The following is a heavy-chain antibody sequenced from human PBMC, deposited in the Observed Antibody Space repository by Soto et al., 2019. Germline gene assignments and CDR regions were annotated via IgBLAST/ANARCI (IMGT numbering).Heavy chain of an antibody. CDR3: ATIRGRGTTSWHFDY. D-gene: IGHD3-10*01. V-gene: IGHV3-23*01. J-gene: IGHJ4*02. Sequence: EVQLLESGGDLVQPGRSLRLSCAASGFTFSGYAMSWVRQAPGKGLEWVSVIHGGGNSAYYADSVKGRFTISRDNSKTTLSLQRSSLRGEKTAVSYGATIRGRGTTSWHFDYWGQGTLVTVSS. CDR2: IHGGGNSA. CDR1: GFTFSGYA.